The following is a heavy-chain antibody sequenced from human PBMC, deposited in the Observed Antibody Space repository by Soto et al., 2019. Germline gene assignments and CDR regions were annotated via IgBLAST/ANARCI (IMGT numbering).Heavy chain of an antibody. CDR1: GGSFSGYY. D-gene: IGHD2-8*01. CDR2: INHRGNT. Sequence: QVQLQQWGAGLSKPSETLSLTCAVYGGSFSGYYWTWIRQPPGKGLEWIGEINHRGNTNYNPSLKSRVTISVDTSKNQFSLQLTSVTAADTAVYYCARQEVPQWFTKGYYGMDVWDQGTTVTVSS. V-gene: IGHV4-34*01. CDR3: ARQEVPQWFTKGYYGMDV. J-gene: IGHJ6*02.